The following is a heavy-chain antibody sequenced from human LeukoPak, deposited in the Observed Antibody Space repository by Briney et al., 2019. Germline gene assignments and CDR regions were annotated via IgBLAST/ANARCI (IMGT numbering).Heavy chain of an antibody. CDR2: VNQDGNEK. D-gene: IGHD1-26*01. CDR1: GFTFSTYW. J-gene: IGHJ4*02. V-gene: IGHV3-7*04. CDR3: ARGNSGSSPFDY. Sequence: GGSLRLSCAASGFTFSTYWMGWVRQAPGKGLEWVANVNQDGNEKYYVDSVKGRFTISRDNSKNTLYLQMNSLRAEDTAVYYCARGNSGSSPFDYWGQGTLVTVSS.